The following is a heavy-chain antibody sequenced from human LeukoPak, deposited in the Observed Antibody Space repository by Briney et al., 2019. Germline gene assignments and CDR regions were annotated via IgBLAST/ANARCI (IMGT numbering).Heavy chain of an antibody. D-gene: IGHD2-21*02. Sequence: GGSLTLSCAASGFTFSDYYMSWIRQAPGKGLEWVSYISSSGSTIYYADSVKGRFTISRDNAKNSLYLQMNSLRAEDTAVYYCAGDRRFPYCGGDCPPDAFDIWGQGTMVTVSS. J-gene: IGHJ3*02. CDR2: ISSSGSTI. CDR1: GFTFSDYY. CDR3: AGDRRFPYCGGDCPPDAFDI. V-gene: IGHV3-11*01.